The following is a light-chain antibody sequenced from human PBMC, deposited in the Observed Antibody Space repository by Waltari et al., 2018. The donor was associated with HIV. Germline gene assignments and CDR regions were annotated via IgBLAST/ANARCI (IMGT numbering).Light chain of an antibody. V-gene: IGLV2-8*01. CDR3: ASYGDTNRVL. Sequence: QSALTQPPSASGSLGQSVTISCPGTSSDVGGYAYVSWYQQHPDKAPKLIIYEVNKRPSGVPDRFSGSRSDNTASLTVAGLQDDDEAHYYCASYGDTNRVLFGGGTRVTVL. J-gene: IGLJ6*01. CDR1: SSDVGGYAY. CDR2: EVN.